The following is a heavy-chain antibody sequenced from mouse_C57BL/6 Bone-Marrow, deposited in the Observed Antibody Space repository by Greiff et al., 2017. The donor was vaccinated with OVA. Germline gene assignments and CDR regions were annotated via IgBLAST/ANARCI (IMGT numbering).Heavy chain of an antibody. CDR1: GYAFSSYW. CDR2: IYPGDGDT. Sequence: VKLMESGAELVKPGASVKISCKASGYAFSSYWMNWVKQRPGKGLEWIGQIYPGDGDTNYNGTFKGKATLTADKSSSTASMQLSSLTSEDSAVYRCARGWGGSRFADWGKGTLVTVSA. CDR3: ARGWGGSRFAD. D-gene: IGHD1-1*02. J-gene: IGHJ3*01. V-gene: IGHV1-80*01.